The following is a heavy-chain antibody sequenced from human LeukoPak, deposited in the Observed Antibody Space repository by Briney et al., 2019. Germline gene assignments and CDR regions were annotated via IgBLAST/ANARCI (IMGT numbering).Heavy chain of an antibody. Sequence: SETLSLTCTVSGGSISSYYWSWIRQPLGKGLEWIGYIYYSGSTNYNPSLKSRVTISVDTSKNQFSLKLSSVTAADTAVYYCARHLPAAGSYVDYWGQGTLVTVSS. CDR3: ARHLPAAGSYVDY. V-gene: IGHV4-59*08. CDR2: IYYSGST. J-gene: IGHJ4*02. CDR1: GGSISSYY. D-gene: IGHD6-13*01.